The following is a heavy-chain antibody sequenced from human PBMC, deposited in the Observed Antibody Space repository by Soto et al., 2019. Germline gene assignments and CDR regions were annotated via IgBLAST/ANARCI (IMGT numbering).Heavy chain of an antibody. CDR1: DEIFNTYW. CDR2: IDPSDSYT. Sequence: PGESLKISCQISDEIFNTYWITWVRQMPGRGLEWVGRIDPSDSYTTYNPSLKGHVILSVDKSMNTAYVQWTSLRASDTAMYFCGRDFGSGHADVWGQGTLVTVSS. J-gene: IGHJ1*01. CDR3: GRDFGSGHADV. V-gene: IGHV5-10-1*01. D-gene: IGHD1-26*01.